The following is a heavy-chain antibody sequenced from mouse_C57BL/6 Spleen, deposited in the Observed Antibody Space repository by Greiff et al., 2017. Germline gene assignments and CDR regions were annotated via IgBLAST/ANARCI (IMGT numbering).Heavy chain of an antibody. Sequence: VQLVESGAELARPGASVKMSCKASGYTFTSYTMHWVKQRPGQGLEWIGYINPSSGYTKYNQKFKDKATLTADKSSSTAYMQLSSLTSEDSAVYYCARREDWFAYWGQGTLVTVSA. CDR3: ARREDWFAY. V-gene: IGHV1-4*01. CDR1: GYTFTSYT. CDR2: INPSSGYT. J-gene: IGHJ3*01.